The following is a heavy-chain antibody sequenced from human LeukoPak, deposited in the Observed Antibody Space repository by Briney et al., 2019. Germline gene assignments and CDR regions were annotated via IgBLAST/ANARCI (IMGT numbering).Heavy chain of an antibody. CDR1: GGSISSSSYY. D-gene: IGHD3-10*01. CDR3: ARWSSGSYWGDLFDY. Sequence: PSETLSLTCTVSGGSISSSSYYWGWIRQPPGKGLEWIASIYYSGSTYYNPSLKSRVTISVDTAKNQFSLKMSSVTAADTAVYYCARWSSGSYWGDLFDYWGQGTLVTVSS. CDR2: IYYSGST. J-gene: IGHJ4*02. V-gene: IGHV4-39*01.